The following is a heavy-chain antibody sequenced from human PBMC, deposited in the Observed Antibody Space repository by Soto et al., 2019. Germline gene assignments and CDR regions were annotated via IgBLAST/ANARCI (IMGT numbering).Heavy chain of an antibody. J-gene: IGHJ3*02. V-gene: IGHV1-69*04. CDR1: GGTFSSYS. CDR2: IIPIRGIA. CDR3: ARDVGDIVATIAFDI. Sequence: QVQLVQSGAEVKKPGSSVKVSCKASGGTFSSYSIRWVRQAPGPGLEWVGRIIPIRGIANYAQKFQGRVTITADNSTSTAYMERSSLRSEDTALYYCARDVGDIVATIAFDIWGQGTMVTVSS. D-gene: IGHD5-12*01.